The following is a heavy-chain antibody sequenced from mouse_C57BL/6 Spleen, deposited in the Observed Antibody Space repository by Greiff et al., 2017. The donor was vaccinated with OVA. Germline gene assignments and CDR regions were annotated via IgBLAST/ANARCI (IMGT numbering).Heavy chain of an antibody. J-gene: IGHJ2*01. D-gene: IGHD2-3*01. CDR3: ARDDDGYSDY. V-gene: IGHV3-6*01. Sequence: EVQLQESGPGLVKPSQSLSLTCSVTGYSITSGYYWNWIRQFPGNKLEWMGYISYDGSNNYNPSLKNRISITRDTSKNQFFLKLNSVTTEDTATYYCARDDDGYSDYWGQGTTLTVSS. CDR1: GYSITSGYY. CDR2: ISYDGSN.